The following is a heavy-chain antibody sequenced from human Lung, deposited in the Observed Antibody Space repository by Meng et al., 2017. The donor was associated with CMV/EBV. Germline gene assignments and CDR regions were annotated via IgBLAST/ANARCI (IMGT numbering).Heavy chain of an antibody. CDR3: AENSYGYGR. CDR2: INHSGST. CDR1: GGSFSGYY. Sequence: SXTXSLTCAVYGGSFSGYYWSWIRQPPGKGLEWIGEINHSGSTNYNPSLKSRVNISVDTSKNQFSLKLSSVTAADTAVYYCAENSYGYGRWGQGTLVTVSS. V-gene: IGHV4-34*01. D-gene: IGHD5-18*01. J-gene: IGHJ4*02.